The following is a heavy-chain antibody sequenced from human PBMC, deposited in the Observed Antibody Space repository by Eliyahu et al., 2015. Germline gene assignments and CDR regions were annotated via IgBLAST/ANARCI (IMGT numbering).Heavy chain of an antibody. D-gene: IGHD6-13*01. Sequence: EVQLVESGGGLVQPGGSLSLXXPASGFPFSSYAMHWVRQAPGKGLEYVSAISSSGGNTYYADSVKGRFTISRDNFKNTLYLQMSSLRPEDTAVYYCVKAGSTDYWYFDLWGRGTLVTVSS. CDR2: ISSSGGNT. CDR1: GFPFSSYA. V-gene: IGHV3-64D*08. J-gene: IGHJ2*01. CDR3: VKAGSTDYWYFDL.